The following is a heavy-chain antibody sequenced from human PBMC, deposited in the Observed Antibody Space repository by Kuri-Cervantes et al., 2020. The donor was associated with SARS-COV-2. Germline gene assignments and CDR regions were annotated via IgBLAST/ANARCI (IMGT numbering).Heavy chain of an antibody. D-gene: IGHD4/OR15-4a*01. CDR3: ARDRLGVNDS. CDR1: GFTFSRYA. J-gene: IGHJ4*02. V-gene: IGHV3-30-3*01. Sequence: GESLKISCAASGFTFSRYAMQWVRQAPGKGLEWVAVITYDGSNKDYPASVKGRFTISRDNSQNTLYLQMKSLRTEDTALYYFARDRLGVNDSWGQGTLVTVSS. CDR2: ITYDGSNK.